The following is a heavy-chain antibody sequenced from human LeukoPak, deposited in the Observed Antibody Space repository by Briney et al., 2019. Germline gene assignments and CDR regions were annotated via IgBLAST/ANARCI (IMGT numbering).Heavy chain of an antibody. Sequence: SETLSLTCTVSGGSISSGGYYWSWIRQHPGKGLEWIGYIYYSGSTYYNPSLKSRVTISVDTSKNQFSLKLSSVTAADTAVYYCARASSVVVAAGYFDYRGQGTLVTVSS. CDR1: GGSISSGGYY. CDR2: IYYSGST. J-gene: IGHJ4*02. V-gene: IGHV4-31*03. D-gene: IGHD2-2*01. CDR3: ARASSVVVAAGYFDY.